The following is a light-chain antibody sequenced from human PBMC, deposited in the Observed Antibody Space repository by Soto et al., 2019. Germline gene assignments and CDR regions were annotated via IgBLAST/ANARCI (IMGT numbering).Light chain of an antibody. V-gene: IGKV3-20*01. CDR3: QQSGGSTRT. Sequence: IVLTQSPGTLSLSPGERATLSCRASQSVTTQLAWYQQKPGQAPRLIIHGASSRATGVPDRITGSGSGTDFTLSISRLEPEEFAVYYCQQSGGSTRTFGQGTKVEIK. J-gene: IGKJ1*01. CDR1: QSVTTQ. CDR2: GAS.